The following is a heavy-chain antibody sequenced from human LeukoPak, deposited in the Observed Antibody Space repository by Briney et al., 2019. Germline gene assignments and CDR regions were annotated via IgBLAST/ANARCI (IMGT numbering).Heavy chain of an antibody. D-gene: IGHD1-26*01. CDR1: GGSLSSYY. V-gene: IGHV4-4*09. J-gene: IGHJ4*02. CDR2: IYTSGST. Sequence: SETLSLTCSVSGGSLSSYYWSWIRQPPGKGLEWIGYIYTSGSTNYNPSLKSRVTISVDTSKNQFSLKLSSVTAADTAVYYCARQFRYSGSYQLDYWGQGTLVTVSS. CDR3: ARQFRYSGSYQLDY.